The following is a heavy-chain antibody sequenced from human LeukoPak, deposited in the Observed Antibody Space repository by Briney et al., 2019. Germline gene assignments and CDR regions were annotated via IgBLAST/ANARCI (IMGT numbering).Heavy chain of an antibody. CDR3: ARDGGSAMPLDY. V-gene: IGHV3-7*01. CDR1: GFTFSAYW. J-gene: IGHJ4*02. D-gene: IGHD2-2*01. Sequence: PGGSLRLSCAASGFTFSAYWMSWVRQAPGKGLEWVANIRQDGSDKYYVDSVKGRFTISRDNAKNSLYLQMNSLRAEDTAVYYCARDGGSAMPLDYWGQGTLVTVSS. CDR2: IRQDGSDK.